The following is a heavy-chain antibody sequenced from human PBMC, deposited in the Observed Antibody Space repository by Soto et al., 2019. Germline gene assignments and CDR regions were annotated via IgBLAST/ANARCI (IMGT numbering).Heavy chain of an antibody. CDR3: ATATISPVSATFHHYGMDV. V-gene: IGHV1-69*01. CDR1: GGTFNNFA. D-gene: IGHD6-25*01. Sequence: QVQLVQSGAEVRKPGSSLKVSCQTSGGTFNNFAFTWVRQAPGQGLEGLGGIMPVFDTTNYAASFQGRITITADDLTNTVYMEMKTLRFDDTAVYYCATATISPVSATFHHYGMDVWGQGTTVTVSS. CDR2: IMPVFDTT. J-gene: IGHJ6*02.